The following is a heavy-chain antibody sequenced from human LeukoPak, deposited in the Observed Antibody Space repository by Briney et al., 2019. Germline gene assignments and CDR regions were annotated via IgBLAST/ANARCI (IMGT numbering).Heavy chain of an antibody. Sequence: SQTLSLTCTVSGGSISSGDYYWSWIRQPPGKGLEWIGYIYYSGSTYYNPSLKSRVTISVDTSKNQFSLKLSSVTAADTAVYYCARERHGDYVFSDPWGQGTLVTVSS. J-gene: IGHJ5*02. CDR2: IYYSGST. V-gene: IGHV4-30-4*01. CDR3: ARERHGDYVFSDP. CDR1: GGSISSGDYY. D-gene: IGHD4-17*01.